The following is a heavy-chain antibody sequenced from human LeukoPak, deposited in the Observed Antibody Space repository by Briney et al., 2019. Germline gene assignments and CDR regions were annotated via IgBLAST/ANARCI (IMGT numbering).Heavy chain of an antibody. D-gene: IGHD3-10*01. CDR1: GGSISSSNYY. J-gene: IGHJ4*02. Sequence: SETLSLTCTVSGGSISSSNYYWGWIRQPPGMGLEWIGSIYQSGNTYYNPSLKSRVTIFVGTAKNQFSLRLNSVTAADTAVYYCARQIGAPGFDYWGQGTLVTVSS. CDR3: ARQIGAPGFDY. V-gene: IGHV4-39*01. CDR2: IYQSGNT.